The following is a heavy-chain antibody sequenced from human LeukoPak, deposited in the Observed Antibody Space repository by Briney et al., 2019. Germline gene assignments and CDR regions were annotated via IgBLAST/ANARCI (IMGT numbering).Heavy chain of an antibody. D-gene: IGHD3-22*01. J-gene: IGHJ4*02. V-gene: IGHV3-30*04. CDR2: IGHDGADK. CDR3: ARNSDYYDYSPQSV. CDR1: EFTFSNYK. Sequence: GGSLRLSCTASEFTFSNYKMNWVRQAPGKGLEWVALIGHDGADKYYADSVKGRFLISRDNSKNMLFLQMNSLIIEDTAVYYCARNSDYYDYSPQSVWGQGTLVIVS.